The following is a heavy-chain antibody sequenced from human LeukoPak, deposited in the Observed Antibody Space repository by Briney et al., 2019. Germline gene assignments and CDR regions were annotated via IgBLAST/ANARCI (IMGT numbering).Heavy chain of an antibody. CDR2: INHSRST. CDR1: GGSFSGYY. Sequence: PSETLSLTCAVYGGSFSGYYWSWIRQPPGKGLEWIGEINHSRSTNYNPSLKSRVTISVDTSKNQFSLKLSSVTAADTAVYYCARGSRIQLGGLGYWGQGTLVTVSS. V-gene: IGHV4-34*01. D-gene: IGHD5-18*01. J-gene: IGHJ4*02. CDR3: ARGSRIQLGGLGY.